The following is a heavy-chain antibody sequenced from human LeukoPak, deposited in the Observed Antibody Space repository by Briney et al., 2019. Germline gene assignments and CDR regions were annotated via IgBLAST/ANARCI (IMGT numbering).Heavy chain of an antibody. CDR2: INTDGSST. J-gene: IGHJ6*03. Sequence: PGGSLRLSCAASGFTFSSYWMHWVRQAPGKGLVWVSRINTDGSSTSYADSVKGRFTISRDNAKNTLYLQMNSLRAEDTAVYYCARGPHGNYYYCYMDVWGKGTTVTVSS. CDR3: ARGPHGNYYYCYMDV. CDR1: GFTFSSYW. D-gene: IGHD1-14*01. V-gene: IGHV3-74*01.